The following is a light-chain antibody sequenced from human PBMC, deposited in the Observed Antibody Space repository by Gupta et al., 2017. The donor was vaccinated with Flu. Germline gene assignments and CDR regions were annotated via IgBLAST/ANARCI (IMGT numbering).Light chain of an antibody. CDR3: QHYGSSPRS. V-gene: IGKV3-20*01. Sequence: EIVLTQSPGTLSLSPGERATLSCRASQTLTSSFLGWYQQKPGQAPRFLIYGASSRAAGIPDRFSDSGSGTDFTLTISRLEPDDFAVYFCQHYGSSPRSFGQGTTVEIK. CDR2: GAS. J-gene: IGKJ1*01. CDR1: QTLTSSF.